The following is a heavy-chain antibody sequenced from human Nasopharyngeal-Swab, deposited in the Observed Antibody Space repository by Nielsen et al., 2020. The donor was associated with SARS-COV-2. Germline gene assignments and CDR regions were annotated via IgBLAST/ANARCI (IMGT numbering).Heavy chain of an antibody. D-gene: IGHD6-19*01. V-gene: IGHV3-21*01. CDR1: GFTFSSYS. Sequence: GESLKISCAASGFTFSSYSMNWVRQAPGKGLEWVSSISSSSSYIYYADSVKGRFTISRDNAKNSLYLQMNSLRAEDTAVYYCAKDLSSGSQSGYWGQGTLVTVSS. CDR2: ISSSSSYI. J-gene: IGHJ4*02. CDR3: AKDLSSGSQSGY.